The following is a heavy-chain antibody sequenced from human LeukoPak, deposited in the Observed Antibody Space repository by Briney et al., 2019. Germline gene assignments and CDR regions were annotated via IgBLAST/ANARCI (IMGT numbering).Heavy chain of an antibody. J-gene: IGHJ5*02. CDR3: AKARLVVVVPAAAAFDP. CDR1: GFTFSSYG. Sequence: GGSLRLSCAASGFTFSSYGMHWVRQAPGKGLEWVAVISYDGSNKYYADSVKGRFTISRDNSKNTLYLQMNSLRAEDTAVYYCAKARLVVVVPAAAAFDPWGQGTLVTVSS. D-gene: IGHD2-2*01. V-gene: IGHV3-30*18. CDR2: ISYDGSNK.